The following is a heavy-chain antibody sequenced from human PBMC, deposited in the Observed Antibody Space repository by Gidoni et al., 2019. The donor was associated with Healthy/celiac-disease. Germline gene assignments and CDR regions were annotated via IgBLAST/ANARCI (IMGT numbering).Heavy chain of an antibody. D-gene: IGHD3-22*01. Sequence: QVQLQESGPGLVKPSQTLSLTCTVSGGSISSGSYYWSWIRQPAGKGLEWIGRIYTSGSTNYNPSLKSRVTISVDTSKNQFSLKLSSVTAADTAVYYCARDPPYYDRSGYYYPRNAFDIWGQGTMVTVSS. CDR2: IYTSGST. CDR1: GGSISSGSYY. CDR3: ARDPPYYDRSGYYYPRNAFDI. J-gene: IGHJ3*02. V-gene: IGHV4-61*02.